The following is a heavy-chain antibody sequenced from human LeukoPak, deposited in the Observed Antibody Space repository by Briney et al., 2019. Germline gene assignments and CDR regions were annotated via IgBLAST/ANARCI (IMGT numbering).Heavy chain of an antibody. Sequence: GGSLRLACAASGFTFSSYAMHWVRQAPGKGLEWVAVISYDGSNKYYADSVKDRFTISRDNSKNTLYLQMNSLRAEDTAVYYCARDREYGTDYWGQGTLVTVSS. CDR3: ARDREYGTDY. D-gene: IGHD4-17*01. V-gene: IGHV3-30-3*01. CDR2: ISYDGSNK. CDR1: GFTFSSYA. J-gene: IGHJ4*02.